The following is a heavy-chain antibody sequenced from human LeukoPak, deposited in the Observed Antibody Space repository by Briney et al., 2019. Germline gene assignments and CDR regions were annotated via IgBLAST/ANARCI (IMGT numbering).Heavy chain of an antibody. CDR3: IPPAAGLRRTISTEYFQH. J-gene: IGHJ1*01. Sequence: GGSLRLSCAASGFTLSTYWMHWVRQAPGKGLVWVSRINNDGSTPSYADSVKGRFTISRDNANKSLYLHMSSLRVEDTAIYYCIPPAAGLRRTISTEYFQHWGQGALVTVSS. CDR1: GFTLSTYW. D-gene: IGHD6-13*01. CDR2: INNDGSTP. V-gene: IGHV3-74*01.